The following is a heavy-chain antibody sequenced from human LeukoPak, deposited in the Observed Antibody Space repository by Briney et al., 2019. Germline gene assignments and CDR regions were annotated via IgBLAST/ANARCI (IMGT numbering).Heavy chain of an antibody. CDR2: ISHSGSP. CDR1: GYSISSGYY. D-gene: IGHD2-21*02. J-gene: IGHJ2*01. Sequence: PSETPSLTCTVSGYSISSGYYWGWIRQPPGKGLEWIGSISHSGSPYYNPSLKSRVTISVHTSKNQFSLKLSSVTAADTAVYYCARDPVVPATSMQFDWYFDLWGRGTLVTVSS. CDR3: ARDPVVPATSMQFDWYFDL. V-gene: IGHV4-38-2*02.